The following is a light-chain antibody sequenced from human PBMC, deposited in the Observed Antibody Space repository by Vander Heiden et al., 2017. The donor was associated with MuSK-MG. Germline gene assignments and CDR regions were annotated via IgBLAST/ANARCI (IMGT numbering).Light chain of an antibody. CDR3: QLYGISQSTT. Sequence: EIVLTQSPGTLSLSPGEQAPLSCRASQLIDSTYFPWYQQKPGKATDPPTHATFGSATGVPDRFRGSGSGTDFTLNISRLQPEDFAVYYCQLYGISQSTTFGQGTRLEIK. CDR1: QLIDSTY. CDR2: ATF. J-gene: IGKJ5*01. V-gene: IGKV3-20*01.